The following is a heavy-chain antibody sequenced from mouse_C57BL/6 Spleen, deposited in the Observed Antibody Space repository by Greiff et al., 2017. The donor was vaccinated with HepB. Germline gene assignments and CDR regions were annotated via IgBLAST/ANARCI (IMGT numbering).Heavy chain of an antibody. CDR2: IYPGSGNT. CDR3: ARRTGTLNFDV. V-gene: IGHV1-76*01. CDR1: GYTFTDYY. D-gene: IGHD4-1*01. Sequence: VQLQQSGAELVRPGASVKLSCKASGYTFTDYYINWVKQRPGQGLEWIARIYPGSGNTYYNEKFKGKATLTAEKSSSTAYMQLSSLTSEDSAVYFCARRTGTLNFDVWGTGTTVTVSS. J-gene: IGHJ1*03.